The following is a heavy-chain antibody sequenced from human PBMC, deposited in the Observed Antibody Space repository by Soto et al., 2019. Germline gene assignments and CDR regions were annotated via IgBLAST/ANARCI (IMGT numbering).Heavy chain of an antibody. CDR1: GGSISSSNW. J-gene: IGHJ3*02. CDR3: ARGIAVAGRWGGDAFDI. V-gene: IGHV4-4*02. D-gene: IGHD6-19*01. Sequence: SETLSLTCAVSGGSISSSNWWSWVRQPPGKGLEWMGEIYHGGSTNYNPSLKSRVTISVDKSKNQFSLKLSSVTAADTAVYYCARGIAVAGRWGGDAFDIWGQGTMVTVSS. CDR2: IYHGGST.